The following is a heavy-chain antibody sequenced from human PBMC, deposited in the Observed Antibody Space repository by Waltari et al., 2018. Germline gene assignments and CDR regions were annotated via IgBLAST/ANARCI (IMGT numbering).Heavy chain of an antibody. CDR2: IDPENGET. J-gene: IGHJ3*01. Sequence: EVQLVQSGTEVKKPGATVRVTGKTFGNPFIDYYIHWVQQAPGKGLQWMGHIDPENGETVYAEKFRDRITITADKSTDTVYMELSGLRFEDTAMYYCAFRGAFDVWGQGTVVSVSS. CDR3: AFRGAFDV. CDR1: GNPFIDYY. V-gene: IGHV1-69-2*01.